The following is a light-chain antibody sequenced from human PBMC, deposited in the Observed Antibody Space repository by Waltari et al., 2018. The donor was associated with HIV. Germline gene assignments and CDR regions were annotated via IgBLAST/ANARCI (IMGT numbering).Light chain of an antibody. CDR1: ALPDQF. Sequence: SYDVTHPSSVSVSPGQTARITCSGYALPDQFVYWYQQKPGQAPVLVIYQDNQRPSGIPGRVSGSSSGTVATLTIRGVRTEDEADYHCQSADLSGTYWVFGGGTKLTVL. V-gene: IGLV3-25*03. J-gene: IGLJ3*02. CDR2: QDN. CDR3: QSADLSGTYWV.